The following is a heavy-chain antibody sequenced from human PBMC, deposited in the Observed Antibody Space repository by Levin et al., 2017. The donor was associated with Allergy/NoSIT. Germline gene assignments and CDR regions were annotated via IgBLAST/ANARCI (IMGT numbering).Heavy chain of an antibody. V-gene: IGHV4-59*01. Sequence: KASETLSLTCTVSGGSISSYYWSWIRQPPGKGLEWIGYIYYSGSTNYNPSLKSRVTISVDTSKNQFSLKLSSVTAADTAVYYCARTYNWFDPWGQGTLVTVSS. CDR3: ARTYNWFDP. CDR1: GGSISSYY. CDR2: IYYSGST. J-gene: IGHJ5*02.